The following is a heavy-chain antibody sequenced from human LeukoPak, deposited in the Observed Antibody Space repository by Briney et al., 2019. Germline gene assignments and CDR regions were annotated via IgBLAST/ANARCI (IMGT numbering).Heavy chain of an antibody. J-gene: IGHJ5*02. V-gene: IGHV4-30-4*01. CDR3: ASTYYDFWSGYSPFDP. CDR2: IYYSGST. D-gene: IGHD3-3*01. Sequence: PSETLSLTCTVSGGSISSGDYYWSWIRRPPGKGLEWIGYIYYSGSTYYNPSLKSRVTISVDTSKNQFSLKLSSVIAADTAVYYCASTYYDFWSGYSPFDPWGQGTLVTVSS. CDR1: GGSISSGDYY.